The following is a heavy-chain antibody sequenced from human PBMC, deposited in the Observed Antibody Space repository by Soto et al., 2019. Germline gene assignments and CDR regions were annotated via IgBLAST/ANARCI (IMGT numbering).Heavy chain of an antibody. CDR3: AKGRSFDI. D-gene: IGHD6-6*01. J-gene: IGHJ4*02. CDR1: GFSFSYYG. CDR2: ITHDGYNR. Sequence: QVQLVEAGGSVVQPGGSRRLSCAASGFSFSYYGLHCVRQDPGKGLEWLALITHDGYNRYYADSVKGRFTITRENCKNPIFLQIHSLKSEETALYYFAKGRSFDIWVQGPPVTVSS. V-gene: IGHV3-30*18.